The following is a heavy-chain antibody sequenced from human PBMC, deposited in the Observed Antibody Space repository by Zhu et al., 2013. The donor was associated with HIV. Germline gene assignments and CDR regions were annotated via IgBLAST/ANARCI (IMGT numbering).Heavy chain of an antibody. Sequence: QVQLVQSGADVKKPGASVKVSCKASGYTFTGYYMHWVRQAPGQGLEWMGWISGYNGNTNYAQKLQGRVTMNTDTSTSTAYMELRSLRSDDTAVYYCARVAPNYRDYHGPSDYWGQGTLVAVSS. CDR1: GYTFTGYY. D-gene: IGHD4-17*01. CDR3: ARVAPNYRDYHGPSDY. J-gene: IGHJ4*02. CDR2: ISGYNGNT. V-gene: IGHV1-18*04.